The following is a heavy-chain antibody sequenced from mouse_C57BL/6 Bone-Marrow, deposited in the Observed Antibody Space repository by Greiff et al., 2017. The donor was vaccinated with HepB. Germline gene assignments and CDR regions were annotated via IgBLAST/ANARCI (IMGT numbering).Heavy chain of an antibody. CDR3: ASCFGRDGAWFAY. CDR2: IWGVGST. CDR1: GFSLTSYG. D-gene: IGHD1-1*01. V-gene: IGHV2-6*01. Sequence: VKLMESGPGLVAPSQSLSITCTVSGFSLTSYGVDWVRQSPGKGLEWLGVIWGVGSTNYNSALKSRLSISKDNSKSQVFLKMNSLQTDDTAMYYCASCFGRDGAWFAYWGQGTLVTVSA. J-gene: IGHJ3*01.